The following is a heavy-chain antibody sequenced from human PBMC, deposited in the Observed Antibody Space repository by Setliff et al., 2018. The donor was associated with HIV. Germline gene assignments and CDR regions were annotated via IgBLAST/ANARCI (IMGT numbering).Heavy chain of an antibody. V-gene: IGHV1-2*06. CDR2: INPNSGGT. CDR3: ATKVYCTNGVCLDAFDL. D-gene: IGHD2-8*01. Sequence: ASVKVSCKASGYTFTDYYMHWVRQAPGQGLEWMGRINPNSGGTNHAQKFQGRVTMTRDTSSGTAYMELSRLRSDDTAVYYCATKVYCTNGVCLDAFDLWGQGTMVTVSS. CDR1: GYTFTDYY. J-gene: IGHJ3*01.